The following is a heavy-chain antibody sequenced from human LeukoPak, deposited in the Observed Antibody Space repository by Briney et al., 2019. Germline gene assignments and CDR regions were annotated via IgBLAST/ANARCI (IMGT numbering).Heavy chain of an antibody. J-gene: IGHJ4*02. CDR3: AKGPYGDYADAFDY. CDR1: GFTFSSYG. CDR2: IRYDGSNK. V-gene: IGHV3-30*02. Sequence: GGSLRLSCAASGFTFSSYGMHWVRQAPGKGLEWEAFIRYDGSNKYYADSVKGRFTISRDNSKNTLYLQMNSLRAEDTAVYYCAKGPYGDYADAFDYWGQGTLVTVSS. D-gene: IGHD4-17*01.